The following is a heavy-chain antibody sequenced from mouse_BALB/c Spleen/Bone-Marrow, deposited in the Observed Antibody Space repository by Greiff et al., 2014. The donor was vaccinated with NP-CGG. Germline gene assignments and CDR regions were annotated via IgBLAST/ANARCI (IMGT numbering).Heavy chain of an antibody. V-gene: IGHV3-1*02. Sequence: EVQLQQSGPDLVKPSQSLSLTCTVTGYSITSGYSWHWIRQFPGNKLEWMGYIHYSGSTNYNPSLKSRISITRDTSKNQFFLHLNSVATEDTATYYCAGRTGTGFAYWGQGTLVTVSA. D-gene: IGHD4-1*01. CDR2: IHYSGST. J-gene: IGHJ3*01. CDR1: GYSITSGYS. CDR3: AGRTGTGFAY.